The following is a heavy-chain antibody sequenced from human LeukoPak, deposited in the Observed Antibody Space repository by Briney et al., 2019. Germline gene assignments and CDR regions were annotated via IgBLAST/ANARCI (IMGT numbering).Heavy chain of an antibody. V-gene: IGHV1-69*01. CDR3: AGAMVRGVISAVFDY. CDR2: IIPIFGTA. Sequence: SVKVSCKASGGTFSSYAISWVRQAPGQGLEWMGGIIPIFGTANYAQKFQGRVAITADESTSTAYMELSSLRSEDTAVYYCAGAMVRGVISAVFDYWGQGTLVTVSS. CDR1: GGTFSSYA. D-gene: IGHD3-10*01. J-gene: IGHJ4*02.